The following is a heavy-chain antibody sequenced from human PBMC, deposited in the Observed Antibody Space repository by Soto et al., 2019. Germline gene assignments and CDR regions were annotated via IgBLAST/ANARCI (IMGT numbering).Heavy chain of an antibody. V-gene: IGHV1-69*02. Sequence: LQMVQSGAEVKKPGSSVKVSCKASGGDFNSYTLSWVRQAPGQGPEWMGTIIPILDVSKNAQKFQGRVTITADKSTATVYMELRSLKSEDTAIYYCAQMWFGELWHGMDVWGQGTTVTVSS. D-gene: IGHD3-10*01. CDR2: IIPILDVS. J-gene: IGHJ6*02. CDR3: AQMWFGELWHGMDV. CDR1: GGDFNSYT.